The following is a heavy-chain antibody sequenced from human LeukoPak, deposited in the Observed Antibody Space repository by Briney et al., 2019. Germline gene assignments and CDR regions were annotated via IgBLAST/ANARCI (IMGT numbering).Heavy chain of an antibody. CDR2: ISGSGGST. D-gene: IGHD1-26*01. Sequence: GGSLRLSCAASGFTFSSYAMSWVRQAPGKGLEWVSAISGSGGSTYYADSVKGRFTISRDNSKNTLYLQMNSLRAEDTAVYYCAKVRGSGSSYYYYGMDVWGQGTTVTVSS. V-gene: IGHV3-23*01. CDR3: AKVRGSGSSYYYYGMDV. J-gene: IGHJ6*02. CDR1: GFTFSSYA.